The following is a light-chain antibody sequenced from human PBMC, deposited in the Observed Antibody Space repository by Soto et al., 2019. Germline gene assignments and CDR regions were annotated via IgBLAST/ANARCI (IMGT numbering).Light chain of an antibody. Sequence: QTVVTQPPSASGTPGQRVTISCSGGSSNIGTSTVNWYQQLPGTAPKLLIYSDYQRPSGVPDRFSGSKSGTSASLAISGLQSEDEGDYYCAAWDDSLSGVLFGGGTQLTVL. J-gene: IGLJ2*01. V-gene: IGLV1-44*01. CDR2: SDY. CDR3: AAWDDSLSGVL. CDR1: SSNIGTST.